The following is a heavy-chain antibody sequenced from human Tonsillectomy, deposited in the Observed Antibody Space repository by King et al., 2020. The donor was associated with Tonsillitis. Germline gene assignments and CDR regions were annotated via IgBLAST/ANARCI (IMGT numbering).Heavy chain of an antibody. J-gene: IGHJ4*02. V-gene: IGHV3-21*01. CDR2: ISSSSSYI. CDR3: ARDLYYYFDSICYYGGYFYY. CDR1: GFTFSSYG. D-gene: IGHD3-22*01. Sequence: VQLVESGGGRVKPGGSLRLSCAASGFTFSSYGMNWVRQAPGKGLEWVSSISSSSSYIYYADSVKGRFTISRDNAKNSLYLQMNSLRAEDTAVYYCARDLYYYFDSICYYGGYFYYWCQGTLVTVSS.